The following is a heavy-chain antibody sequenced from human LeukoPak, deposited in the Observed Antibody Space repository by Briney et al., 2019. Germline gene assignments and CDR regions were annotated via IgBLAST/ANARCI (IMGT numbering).Heavy chain of an antibody. CDR2: TRDDASKT. CDR1: GFTFRSYG. Sequence: PGGSLTLSCTGSGFTFRSYGMHWVRQAPGKGLDWVAYTRDDASKTWYGGSVKGRFTISRDNSKNTLYLHMNSVRGEDTAMYYCANGDCRGGRCCSGAHWGQGTLVTVSS. D-gene: IGHD2-15*01. V-gene: IGHV3-30*02. J-gene: IGHJ4*02. CDR3: ANGDCRGGRCCSGAH.